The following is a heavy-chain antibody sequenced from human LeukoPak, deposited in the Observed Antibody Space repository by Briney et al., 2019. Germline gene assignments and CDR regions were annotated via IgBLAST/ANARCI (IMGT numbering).Heavy chain of an antibody. D-gene: IGHD5-12*01. V-gene: IGHV1-69*02. J-gene: IGHJ6*02. Sequence: SSVKVSCKASGGTFSSYTISWVRQAPGQGLEWMGRIIPILGIANYAQKFQGRVTITAGKSTSTAYMELSSLRSEDTAVYYCASKRVATITDYYYGMDVWGQGTTVTVSS. CDR3: ASKRVATITDYYYGMDV. CDR2: IIPILGIA. CDR1: GGTFSSYT.